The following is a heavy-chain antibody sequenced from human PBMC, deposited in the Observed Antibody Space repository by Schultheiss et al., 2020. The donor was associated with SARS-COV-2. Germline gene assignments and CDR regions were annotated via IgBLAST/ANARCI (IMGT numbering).Heavy chain of an antibody. D-gene: IGHD2-2*01. V-gene: IGHV1-2*02. CDR2: INPNSGRT. Sequence: ASVKVSCKASGYTFTGYYMHWVRQAPGQGLEWMGWINPNSGRTNYAQKFQGRVTITRDMSTSTAYMELSSLRSEDTAVYYCARVGGGCVSTSFYWFDPWGQGTLVTVSS. J-gene: IGHJ5*02. CDR1: GYTFTGYY. CDR3: ARVGGGCVSTSFYWFDP.